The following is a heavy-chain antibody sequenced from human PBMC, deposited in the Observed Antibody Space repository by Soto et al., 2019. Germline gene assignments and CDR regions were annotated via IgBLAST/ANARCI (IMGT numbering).Heavy chain of an antibody. CDR1: GGSIRSYY. V-gene: IGHV4-59*01. CDR3: ASGIVRSASEYFDY. J-gene: IGHJ4*02. Sequence: SETLSLPWSVSGGSIRSYYRSWIRQPPGKGMEGIGYIYYSGSTNYNPSLKSRVTISVDTSKNQFSLKLSSVTAADTAVYYCASGIVRSASEYFDYSCQATLVTVSS. CDR2: IYYSGST. D-gene: IGHD3-10*02.